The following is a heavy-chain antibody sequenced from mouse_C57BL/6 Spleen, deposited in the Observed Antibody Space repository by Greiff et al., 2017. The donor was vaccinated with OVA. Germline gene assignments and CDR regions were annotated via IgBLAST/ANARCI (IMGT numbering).Heavy chain of an antibody. Sequence: QVQLQQSGPELVKPGASVKISCKASGYAFSSSWMNWVKQRPGKGLEWIGRMYPGDGDTNYNGKFKGKATLTADKSASTAYMQLSSLTSEDSAVYFCASMIYYAMDYWGQGTSVTVSS. CDR3: ASMIYYAMDY. CDR2: MYPGDGDT. CDR1: GYAFSSSW. D-gene: IGHD2-3*01. J-gene: IGHJ4*01. V-gene: IGHV1-82*01.